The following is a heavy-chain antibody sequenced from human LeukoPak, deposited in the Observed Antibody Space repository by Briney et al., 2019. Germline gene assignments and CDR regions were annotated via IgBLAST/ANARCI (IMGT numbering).Heavy chain of an antibody. V-gene: IGHV1-46*01. J-gene: IGHJ3*02. CDR1: GYTFTGYY. Sequence: ASVKVSCKASGYTFTGYYMHWVRQAPGQGLEWMGWINPSGGSTSYAQKFQGRVTMTRDMSTSTVYMELSSLRSEDTAVYYCARGVQLRSAFDIWGQGTMVTVSS. CDR3: ARGVQLRSAFDI. CDR2: INPSGGST. D-gene: IGHD5-12*01.